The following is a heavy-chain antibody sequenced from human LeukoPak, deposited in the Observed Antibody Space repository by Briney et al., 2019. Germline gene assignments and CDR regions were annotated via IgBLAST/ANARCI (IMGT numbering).Heavy chain of an antibody. CDR2: INHSGST. CDR1: GGSFSGYY. J-gene: IGHJ4*02. D-gene: IGHD2-21*01. CDR3: ARSRSRPLLPPLPKSQYYFDY. Sequence: SETLSLTCAVYGGSFSGYYWSWIRQPPGEGLEWIGEINHSGSTNYNPSLKSRVTISVDTSKNQFSLKLSSVTAADTAVHYCARSRSRPLLPPLPKSQYYFDYWGQGTLVTVSS. V-gene: IGHV4-34*01.